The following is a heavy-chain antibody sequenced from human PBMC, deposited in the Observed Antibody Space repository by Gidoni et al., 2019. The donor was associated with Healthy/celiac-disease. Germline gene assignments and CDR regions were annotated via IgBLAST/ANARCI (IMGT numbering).Heavy chain of an antibody. Sequence: SSSSYYWGWFRQPPGKGLEWIGSIYYSGSTYYNPSLKSRVTISVDTSKNQFSLKLSSVTAADTAVYYCARHGILWFGESKGGWFDPWGQGTLVTVSS. CDR1: SSSSYY. V-gene: IGHV4-39*01. CDR2: IYYSGST. CDR3: ARHGILWFGESKGGWFDP. J-gene: IGHJ5*02. D-gene: IGHD3-10*01.